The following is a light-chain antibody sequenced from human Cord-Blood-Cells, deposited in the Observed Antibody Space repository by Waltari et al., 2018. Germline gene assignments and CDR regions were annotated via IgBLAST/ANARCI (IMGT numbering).Light chain of an antibody. J-gene: IGLJ3*02. CDR2: EVS. CDR1: SSDVGSYNL. CDR3: CSYSGSSTWV. V-gene: IGLV2-23*02. Sequence: QSALTLPASVSGSPGQSITIVCTGRSSDVGSYNLVSWYQQHPGKAPKLMIYEVSQRPSGVSNRFSGSKSGNTASLTISELQAEDEADYYCCSYSGSSTWVFGGGTKLTVL.